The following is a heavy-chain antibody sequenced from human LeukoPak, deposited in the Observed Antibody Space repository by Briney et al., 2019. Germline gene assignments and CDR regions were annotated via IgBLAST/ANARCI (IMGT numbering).Heavy chain of an antibody. CDR2: ISGSGGST. Sequence: PGGSLRLSCAASGFTFSSYAMSWVRQAPGKGLEWVSGISGSGGSTYYADSVKGRFTISRDNSKNTPNLQMNSLRAEDTAVYYCAKDKIYSSGWHDYWGQGTLVTVSS. CDR1: GFTFSSYA. V-gene: IGHV3-23*01. CDR3: AKDKIYSSGWHDY. J-gene: IGHJ4*02. D-gene: IGHD6-19*01.